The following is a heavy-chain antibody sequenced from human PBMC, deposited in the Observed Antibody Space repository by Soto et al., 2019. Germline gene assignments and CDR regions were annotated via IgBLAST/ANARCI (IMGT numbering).Heavy chain of an antibody. J-gene: IGHJ5*02. V-gene: IGHV5-10-1*01. D-gene: IGHD6-13*01. CDR1: GYSFTSYW. CDR2: VDPSDSYT. Sequence: EVQLVQSGAEVKKPGESLRISCKGSGYSFTSYWISWVRQMPGKGLEWMGRVDPSDSYTNYSPSFQGHVTISADKSISTAYLQWSSLKASDTAMYYCARRHSSSSAFDPWGQGTLVTVSS. CDR3: ARRHSSSSAFDP.